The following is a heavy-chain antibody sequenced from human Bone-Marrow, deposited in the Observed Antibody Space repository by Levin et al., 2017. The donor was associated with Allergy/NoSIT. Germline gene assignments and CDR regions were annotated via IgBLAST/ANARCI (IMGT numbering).Heavy chain of an antibody. J-gene: IGHJ4*02. CDR3: VKEGSSSGRAGNFDN. CDR2: ISPDGSGT. Sequence: GGSLRLSCAASRFTFSGSPMHWVRQAAGKGLEWVAVISPDGSGTGYIDSAKGRFTISRANTENTLYLQMNSLRDEDTAIYYCVKEGSSSGRAGNFDNWGQGTLVTVSS. CDR1: RFTFSGSP. D-gene: IGHD2-15*01. V-gene: IGHV3-30*04.